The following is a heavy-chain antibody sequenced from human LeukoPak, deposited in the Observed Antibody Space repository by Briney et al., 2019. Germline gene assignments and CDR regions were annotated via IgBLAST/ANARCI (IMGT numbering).Heavy chain of an antibody. D-gene: IGHD1-26*01. CDR3: ARDNSVGDYAWWFDP. CDR2: INPNSGGT. V-gene: IGHV1-2*02. J-gene: IGHJ5*02. CDR1: GYTFTGYY. Sequence: ASVKVSCKASGYTFTGYYMHWVRQAPGQGLEWMGWINPNSGGTNYAQKFQGRVTMTRDTSISTAYMELSRLRSDDMAVYFCARDNSVGDYAWWFDPWGQGTLVTVSS.